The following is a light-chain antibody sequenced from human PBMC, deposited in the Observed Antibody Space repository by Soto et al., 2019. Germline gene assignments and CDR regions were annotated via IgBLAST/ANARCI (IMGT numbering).Light chain of an antibody. Sequence: IGLRHSPATRSVTTGARATLSCLASESISSHLAWYQQKPGQAPRLLIYDSSTRATGIPAGFSGSGSGTEFTLTISSLQSEDFAGYYFQQYHNWPMPFAQGTRLEIK. CDR1: ESISSH. J-gene: IGKJ5*01. V-gene: IGKV3-15*01. CDR2: DSS. CDR3: QQYHNWPMP.